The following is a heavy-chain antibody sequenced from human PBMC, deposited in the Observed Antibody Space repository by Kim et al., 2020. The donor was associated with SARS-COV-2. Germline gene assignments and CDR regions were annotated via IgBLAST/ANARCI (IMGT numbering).Heavy chain of an antibody. J-gene: IGHJ6*02. Sequence: GGSLRLSCAASGFTFSSYSMNWVRQAPGKGLEWVSSISSSSSYIYYADSVKGRFTISRDNAKNSLYLQMNSLRAEDTAVYYCARDSEDRYYGMDVWGQGTTVTVSS. D-gene: IGHD2-15*01. CDR2: ISSSSSYI. CDR1: GFTFSSYS. CDR3: ARDSEDRYYGMDV. V-gene: IGHV3-21*01.